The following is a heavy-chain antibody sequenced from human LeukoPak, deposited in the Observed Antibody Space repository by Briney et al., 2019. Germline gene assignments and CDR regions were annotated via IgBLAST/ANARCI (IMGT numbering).Heavy chain of an antibody. CDR1: EFTLSSYA. D-gene: IGHD4/OR15-4a*01. V-gene: IGHV3-30*19. J-gene: IGHJ4*02. CDR3: ARGNSPMVGRYYLEL. Sequence: GGSLRLSCAASEFTLSSYAMHWVRQAPGKGLEWVAFISYDGGTKTYADSVRGRFTISRDSSKTTLHLQLDSLRAEDTAVYYCARGNSPMVGRYYLELWGQGTLVTVSS. CDR2: ISYDGGTK.